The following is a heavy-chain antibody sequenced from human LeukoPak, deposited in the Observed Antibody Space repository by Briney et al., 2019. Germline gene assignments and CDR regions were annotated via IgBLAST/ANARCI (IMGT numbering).Heavy chain of an antibody. D-gene: IGHD1-14*01. CDR1: GASISRYY. J-gene: IGHJ4*02. Sequence: SETLSLTCSVSGASISRYYWSWIRQPPGKGLEWNGYVYYSGTTNYNPSLKSRVTISVDTSKNQFSLKLSSVTAADTALYYCARNTGLFDYWGQGTLVTVSS. CDR2: VYYSGTT. V-gene: IGHV4-59*01. CDR3: ARNTGLFDY.